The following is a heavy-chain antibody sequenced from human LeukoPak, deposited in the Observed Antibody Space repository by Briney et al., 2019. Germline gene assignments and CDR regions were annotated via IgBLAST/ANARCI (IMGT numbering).Heavy chain of an antibody. J-gene: IGHJ3*02. D-gene: IGHD3-22*01. CDR3: ARLGSGYYYDAFDI. CDR1: GYHFTSYW. CDR2: IYPGDSDT. Sequence: GESLQIYCKGSGYHFTSYWIGWVRQLPGKGLEWMEVIYPGDSDTRYSPSFQGQVTISADKSISTAYLQWSSLKASDTAMYYCARLGSGYYYDAFDIWGQGKMVTVSS. V-gene: IGHV5-51*01.